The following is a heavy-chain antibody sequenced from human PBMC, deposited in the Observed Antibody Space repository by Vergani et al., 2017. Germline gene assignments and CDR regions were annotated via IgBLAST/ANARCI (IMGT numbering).Heavy chain of an antibody. Sequence: QVHLVESGGGVVQPGRSLRLSCVVSGFTSSYYGMHWVRQAPGKGLEWVAVISYDGTQKYYAYSVKGRFTISRDNSKSTLYLQMNGLKTEDIGVYYCTTDPRYCGDGSCYWLRDHHYYGMDVWGQGTTVTVSS. CDR3: TTDPRYCGDGSCYWLRDHHYYGMDV. J-gene: IGHJ6*02. CDR2: ISYDGTQK. CDR1: GFTSSYYG. D-gene: IGHD2-21*01. V-gene: IGHV3-30*03.